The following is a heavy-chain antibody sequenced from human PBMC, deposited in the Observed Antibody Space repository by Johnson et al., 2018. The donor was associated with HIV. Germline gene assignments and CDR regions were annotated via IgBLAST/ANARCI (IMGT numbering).Heavy chain of an antibody. CDR1: GFTFRSYG. D-gene: IGHD3-10*01. Sequence: QVQLVESGGGVVQPGRSLRLSCVASGFTFRSYGMHWVRQAPGKGLEWVAVISYDGSNKYYADSVKGRFTISRDNSKNTLYLQMNSLRAEDTAVYYCAREGQEFNDAFDIWGQGTMVTVSS. V-gene: IGHV3-30*03. CDR2: ISYDGSNK. CDR3: AREGQEFNDAFDI. J-gene: IGHJ3*02.